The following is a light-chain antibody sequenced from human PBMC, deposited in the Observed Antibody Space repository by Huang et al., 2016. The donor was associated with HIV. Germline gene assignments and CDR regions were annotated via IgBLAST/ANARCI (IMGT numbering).Light chain of an antibody. V-gene: IGKV3-15*01. CDR1: QSVRSN. CDR2: GAS. CDR3: QQYNNWPRT. Sequence: EIVMTQSPATMSVSPGGRATLSCRASQSVRSNLAWYQHKPGQAPRVLIYGASTRATGVPARLRGSGSETEFTLTISSLQSEDFALYYCQQYNNWPRTFGQGTKVEIK. J-gene: IGKJ1*01.